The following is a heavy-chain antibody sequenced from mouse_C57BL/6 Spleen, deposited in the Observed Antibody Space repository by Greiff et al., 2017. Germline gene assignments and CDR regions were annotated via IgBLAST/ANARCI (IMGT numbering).Heavy chain of an antibody. Sequence: QVQLQQPGAELVKPGASVKLSCKASGYTFTEYTIHWVKQRPGQGLEWIGWFYPGSGSIKYNEKFKDKATLTADTSSSTVYMELRRLTSGDSAVYFCARHGAYEGSAVGYAMDYWGQGTSVTVSS. CDR1: GYTFTEYT. J-gene: IGHJ4*01. D-gene: IGHD2-3*01. CDR3: ARHGAYEGSAVGYAMDY. V-gene: IGHV1-62-2*01. CDR2: FYPGSGSI.